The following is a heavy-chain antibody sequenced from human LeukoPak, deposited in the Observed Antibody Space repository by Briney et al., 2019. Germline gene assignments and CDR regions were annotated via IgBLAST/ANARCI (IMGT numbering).Heavy chain of an antibody. CDR1: GASISSGGSS. D-gene: IGHD2-8*01. CDR2: IYPSGNT. J-gene: IGHJ4*02. Sequence: PSQTLSLTCAVSGASISSGGSSWSWIRQPPGKGLEWIGYIYPSGNTYYNPSLKSRVTISLDKSKNQFSLNPTSVTAADTAVYYCARVRSSNGDSYYFDYWGQGALVTVSS. V-gene: IGHV4-30-2*01. CDR3: ARVRSSNGDSYYFDY.